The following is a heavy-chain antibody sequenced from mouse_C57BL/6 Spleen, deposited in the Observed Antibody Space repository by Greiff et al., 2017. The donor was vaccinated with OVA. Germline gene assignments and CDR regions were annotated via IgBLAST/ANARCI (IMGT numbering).Heavy chain of an antibody. CDR3: ARKRESNYGAMDY. J-gene: IGHJ4*01. Sequence: QVQLKQSGPGLVQPSQSLSITCTVSGFSLTSYGVHWVRQSPGKGLEWLGVIWSGGSTDYNAAFISRLSISKDNSTSQVFFKMNSLQADDTAIYYCARKRESNYGAMDYWGQGTSVTVSS. CDR2: IWSGGST. CDR1: GFSLTSYG. D-gene: IGHD2-5*01. V-gene: IGHV2-2*01.